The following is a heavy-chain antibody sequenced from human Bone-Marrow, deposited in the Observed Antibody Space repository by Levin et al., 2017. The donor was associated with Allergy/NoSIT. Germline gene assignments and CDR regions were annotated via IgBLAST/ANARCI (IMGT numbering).Heavy chain of an antibody. D-gene: IGHD6-13*01. CDR2: IYSGGST. CDR3: ARDGAAARTGSWG. Sequence: GESLKISCAASGFTVSNNYMIWVRQAPGKGLEWVSLIYSGGSTYYADSVKGRFTISRDNSKNIVYLQMNSLRAEDTAVYYCARDGAAARTGSWGWGQGTLVTVSS. V-gene: IGHV3-53*01. J-gene: IGHJ4*02. CDR1: GFTVSNNY.